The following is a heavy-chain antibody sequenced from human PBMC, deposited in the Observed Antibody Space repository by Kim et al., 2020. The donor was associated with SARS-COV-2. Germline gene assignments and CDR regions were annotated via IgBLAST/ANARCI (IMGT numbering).Heavy chain of an antibody. D-gene: IGHD3-3*01. CDR1: GGSFSGYY. J-gene: IGHJ6*03. CDR2: INHSGST. Sequence: SETLSLTCAVYGGSFSGYYWSWIRQPPGKGLEWIGEINHSGSTNYNPSLKSRVTISVDTSKNQFSLKLSSVTAADTAVYYCARGHVLRFLEWPKDKPNYYYYMDVWGKGTTVTVSS. CDR3: ARGHVLRFLEWPKDKPNYYYYMDV. V-gene: IGHV4-34*01.